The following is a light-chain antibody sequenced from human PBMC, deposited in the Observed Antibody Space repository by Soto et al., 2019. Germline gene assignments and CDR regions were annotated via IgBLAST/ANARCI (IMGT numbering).Light chain of an antibody. J-gene: IGKJ1*01. CDR3: QQYGNSPWT. CDR2: DAS. CDR1: QSVSSNY. Sequence: EIVLTQSPGTLSLSPGEIATLSCRASQSVSSNYLAWYQQKPGQAPRLLIYDASSRATGIPDRFSGGGSGTDFTLTINRLEPEDFAVYYCQQYGNSPWTFGQGTKVDIK. V-gene: IGKV3-20*01.